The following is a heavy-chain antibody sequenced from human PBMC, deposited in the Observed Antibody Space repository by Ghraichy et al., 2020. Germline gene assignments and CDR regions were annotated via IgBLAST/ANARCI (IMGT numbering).Heavy chain of an antibody. CDR3: AKEGGYCSSTSCYASPDYYYYGMDV. CDR2: ISYDGSNK. V-gene: IGHV3-30*18. D-gene: IGHD2-2*01. J-gene: IGHJ6*02. CDR1: GFTFSSYG. Sequence: LSLTCAASGFTFSSYGMHWVRQAPGKGLEWVAVISYDGSNKYYADSVKGRFTISRDNSKNTLYLQMNSLRAEDTAVYYCAKEGGYCSSTSCYASPDYYYYGMDVWGQGTTVTVSS.